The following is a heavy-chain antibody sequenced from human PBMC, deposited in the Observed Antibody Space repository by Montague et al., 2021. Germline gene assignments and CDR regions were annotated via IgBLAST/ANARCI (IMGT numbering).Heavy chain of an antibody. CDR1: GGSISSGSYY. V-gene: IGHV4-61*09. D-gene: IGHD3-22*01. CDR3: ARQGFYESGGFVI. Sequence: TLSLTCTVSGGSISSGSYYWSWIRQPAGKGLEWIGHLHTTGKSNYNPSLKSRVTMSADTSKNQVSLKVNSVTAADTAVYYCARQGFYESGGFVIWGQGTLVTVSS. CDR2: LHTTGKS. J-gene: IGHJ4*02.